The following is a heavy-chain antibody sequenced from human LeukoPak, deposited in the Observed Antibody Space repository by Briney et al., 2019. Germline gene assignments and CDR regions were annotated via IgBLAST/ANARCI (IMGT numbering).Heavy chain of an antibody. CDR1: GFTFSSYS. Sequence: GGSLRLSCAASGFTFSSYSMNWVCQAPGKGLEWVSSISSSSSYIYYADSVKGRFTISRDNAKNSLYLQMNSLRAEDTAVYYCARDLLHYYDSSGYYWGQGTLVTVSS. D-gene: IGHD3-22*01. CDR3: ARDLLHYYDSSGYY. J-gene: IGHJ4*02. V-gene: IGHV3-21*01. CDR2: ISSSSSYI.